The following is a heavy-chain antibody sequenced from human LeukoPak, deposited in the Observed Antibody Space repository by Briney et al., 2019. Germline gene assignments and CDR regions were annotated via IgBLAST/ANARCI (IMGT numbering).Heavy chain of an antibody. CDR3: ARGIRLVATITTLQYWFDP. D-gene: IGHD5-12*01. CDR1: GGSISSSNW. Sequence: SETLSLTCAVSGGSISSSNWWSWIRQPPGKGLEWIREIYHSGSTYYNPSLKSRVTISVDTSKNQFSLKLSSVTAADTAVYYCARGIRLVATITTLQYWFDPWGQGTLVTVSS. J-gene: IGHJ5*02. V-gene: IGHV4-4*02. CDR2: IYHSGST.